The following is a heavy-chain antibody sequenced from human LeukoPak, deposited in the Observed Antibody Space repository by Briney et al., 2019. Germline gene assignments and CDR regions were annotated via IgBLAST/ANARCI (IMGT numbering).Heavy chain of an antibody. CDR1: GYTFTSYG. J-gene: IGHJ5*02. Sequence: GASVKVSCKASGYTFTSYGINWVRQAPGQGLEWMGWISAYNGNTNYAQKLQGRVTMTTDTSTRKAYMELRSLRSDDTAVYYCARGDITMIAENWFDPWGQGTLVTVSS. CDR2: ISAYNGNT. V-gene: IGHV1-18*01. CDR3: ARGDITMIAENWFDP. D-gene: IGHD3-22*01.